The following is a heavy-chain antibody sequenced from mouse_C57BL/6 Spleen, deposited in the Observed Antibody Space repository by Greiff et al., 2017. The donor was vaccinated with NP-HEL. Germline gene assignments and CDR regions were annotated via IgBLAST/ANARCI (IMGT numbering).Heavy chain of an antibody. CDR3: ARKYDDYDRILAY. D-gene: IGHD2-4*01. Sequence: VKLVESGPGLVQPSQSLSITCTVSGFSLTSYGVHWVRQSPGKGLEWLGVIWSGGSTDYNAAFISRLSISKDNSKSQVFLKMNSLQADDTAIYYCARKYDDYDRILAYWGQGTLVTVSA. CDR1: GFSLTSYG. V-gene: IGHV2-2*01. J-gene: IGHJ3*01. CDR2: IWSGGST.